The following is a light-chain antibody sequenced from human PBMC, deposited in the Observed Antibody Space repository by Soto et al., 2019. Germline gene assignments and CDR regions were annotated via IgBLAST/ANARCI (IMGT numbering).Light chain of an antibody. J-gene: IGKJ5*01. V-gene: IGKV3-15*01. Sequence: EILLMQFPSTLPVAAGERVTLSCTASQSVSKNLACYQQKPGQAPRLLIFEASTRATGIPARFSGSASGPEFTLTIGRLQYEDFAVYYCQQYNKWHPITFGQGTRLEIK. CDR2: EAS. CDR1: QSVSKN. CDR3: QQYNKWHPIT.